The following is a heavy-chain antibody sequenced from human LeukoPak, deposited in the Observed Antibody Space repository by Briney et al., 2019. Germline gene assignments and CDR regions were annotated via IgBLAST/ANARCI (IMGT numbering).Heavy chain of an antibody. CDR2: IYSGGNT. CDR3: ARDPTVTTEAYFDY. J-gene: IGHJ4*02. V-gene: IGHV3-53*05. Sequence: GSLRLSCAASGFTVSNNYMSWVRQAPGKGLEWVSVIYSGGNTYYADSVKGRFTISRDNSKNTLYLQMNSLRAEDTAVYYCARDPTVTTEAYFDYWGQGTLVTVSS. CDR1: GFTVSNNY. D-gene: IGHD4-17*01.